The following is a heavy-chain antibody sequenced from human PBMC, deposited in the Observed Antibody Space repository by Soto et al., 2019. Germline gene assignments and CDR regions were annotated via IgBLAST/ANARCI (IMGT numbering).Heavy chain of an antibody. CDR3: ARHRPTRLQRPFDS. CDR2: IFYNGNT. V-gene: IGHV4-39*01. D-gene: IGHD4-4*01. CDR1: GGSISSSSFY. J-gene: IGHJ4*02. Sequence: PSETLSLTCTVSGGSISSSSFYWGWIRQPPGKGLEWIGSIFYNGNTYYNPSLKGRVTISVDTSKNQFSLNLTSVTAADTSLYYCARHRPTRLQRPFDSWGQGTLVTDS.